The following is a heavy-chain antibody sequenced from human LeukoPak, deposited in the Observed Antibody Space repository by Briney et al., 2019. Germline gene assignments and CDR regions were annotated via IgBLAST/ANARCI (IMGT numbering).Heavy chain of an antibody. Sequence: GGSLRLSCAASGFTVSSNYMSWVRQAPGKGVEWGSVIYSGGSTYYADSVKGRFTISRDNSKNTLYLQMNSLRAEDTAVYYCARSFDSSGYYFDYWGQGTLVTASS. CDR3: ARSFDSSGYYFDY. J-gene: IGHJ4*02. D-gene: IGHD3-22*01. CDR2: IYSGGST. V-gene: IGHV3-53*01. CDR1: GFTVSSNY.